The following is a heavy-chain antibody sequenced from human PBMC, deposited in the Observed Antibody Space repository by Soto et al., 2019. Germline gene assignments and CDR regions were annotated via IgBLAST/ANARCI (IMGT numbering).Heavy chain of an antibody. J-gene: IGHJ3*02. CDR1: GGSISSGGYY. CDR3: ARERMVQHQMGAFDI. D-gene: IGHD1-1*01. V-gene: IGHV4-31*03. CDR2: IYYSGST. Sequence: QVQLQESGPGLVKPSQTLSLTCTVSGGSISSGGYYWSWLRQHPGKGLEWIGYIYYSGSTYYNPSLKSRVTISVDTSKNQFSLKLSSVTAADTAVYYCARERMVQHQMGAFDIWGQGTMVTVSS.